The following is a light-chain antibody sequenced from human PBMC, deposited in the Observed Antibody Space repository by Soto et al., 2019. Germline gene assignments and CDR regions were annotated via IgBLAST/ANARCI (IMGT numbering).Light chain of an antibody. CDR2: EGS. V-gene: IGLV2-23*01. CDR1: SSDVGTYNL. J-gene: IGLJ1*01. Sequence: QSVLTQPASVSGSPGQSITISCTGTSSDVGTYNLVSWYQQHPGKAPKLMIYEGSKRPSGVSNRFSGSRSGNTASLTISGLQAEDEADYYCCSYATSGYVCATGTKVTVL. CDR3: CSYATSGYV.